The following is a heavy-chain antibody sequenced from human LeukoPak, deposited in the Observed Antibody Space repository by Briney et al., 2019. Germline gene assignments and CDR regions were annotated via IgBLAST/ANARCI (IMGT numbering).Heavy chain of an antibody. CDR3: ARDVAFGGSI. CDR1: GASISTYY. V-gene: IGHV4-59*01. Sequence: SETLSLTCTVSGASISTYYWSWIRQPPGKGLEWIGYVYYSGSTNYNPSLESRVTISIDTSKNQFSLRLSSVTAADTAVYYCARDVAFGGSIWGQGTLVTVSS. CDR2: VYYSGST. D-gene: IGHD3-16*01. J-gene: IGHJ4*02.